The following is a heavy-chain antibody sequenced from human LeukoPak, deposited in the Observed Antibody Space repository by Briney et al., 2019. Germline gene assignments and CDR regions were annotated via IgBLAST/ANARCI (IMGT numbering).Heavy chain of an antibody. CDR2: ISGSGGST. V-gene: IGHV3-23*01. CDR3: AKDRYYYGSGSYFRSDY. D-gene: IGHD3-10*01. J-gene: IGHJ4*02. CDR1: GFTFSSYA. Sequence: PGGSLRLSCAASGFTFSSYAMSWVRQAPGRGLVWGSAISGSGGSTYYADSAKGRFTISRDNSKNTLYLQMNSMRAEDTAVYYCAKDRYYYGSGSYFRSDYWGQGTLVTVSS.